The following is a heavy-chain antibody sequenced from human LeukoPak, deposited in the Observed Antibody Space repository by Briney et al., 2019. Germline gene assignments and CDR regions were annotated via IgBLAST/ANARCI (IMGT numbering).Heavy chain of an antibody. J-gene: IGHJ4*02. CDR1: GYTFTSYG. CDR3: ASFQKQV. V-gene: IGHV1-18*01. Sequence: ASVKVSCKAAGYTFTSYGISWVRQAPGQGPEWMGWISGYNGNTRYAQKFQGRVTMTRNTSISTAYMELSSLRSEDTAVYYCASFQKQVWGQGTLVTVSS. CDR2: ISGYNGNT.